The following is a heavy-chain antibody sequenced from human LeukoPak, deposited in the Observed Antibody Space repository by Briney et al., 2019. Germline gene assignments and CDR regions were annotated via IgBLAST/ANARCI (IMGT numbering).Heavy chain of an antibody. J-gene: IGHJ5*02. CDR2: IYHSGSA. Sequence: SETLSLTCAVSGYSISSGYQWAWIRQSPGKGLEWIGSIYHSGSAHYNPSLKSRVTISVETSKNQFSLKMYSVTAADTAVYYCAKDPRWLTPDCTSTSCYENYFDPWGQGTLVTASS. CDR3: AKDPRWLTPDCTSTSCYENYFDP. CDR1: GYSISSGYQ. D-gene: IGHD2-2*01. V-gene: IGHV4-38-2*02.